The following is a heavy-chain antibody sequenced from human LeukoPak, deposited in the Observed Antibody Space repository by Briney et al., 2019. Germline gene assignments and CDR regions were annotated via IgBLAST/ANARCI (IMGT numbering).Heavy chain of an antibody. CDR2: IYPGDSDT. CDR3: ARQGPVAVDYYGMDV. CDR1: GYIFTKSYW. Sequence: GESLKISCKGSGYIFTKSYWIGWVRQMPGKGLEWMGIIYPGDSDTRYSPSFQGQVTISADKSISTAYLQWSSLKASDTAMYYCARQGPVAVDYYGMDVWGQGTTVTVSS. J-gene: IGHJ6*02. V-gene: IGHV5-51*01. D-gene: IGHD6-19*01.